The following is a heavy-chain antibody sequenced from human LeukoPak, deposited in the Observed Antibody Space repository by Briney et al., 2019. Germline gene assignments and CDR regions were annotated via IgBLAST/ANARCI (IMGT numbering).Heavy chain of an antibody. J-gene: IGHJ4*02. V-gene: IGHV3-30*02. D-gene: IGHD3-10*01. CDR1: GFTFLSYG. CDR3: AKDRSRVRGVHDY. CDR2: IRYDGSNK. Sequence: GGSLRLSCAASGFTFLSYGMHCVREAPGKGLEGVAFIRYDGSNKYYADSVKGRFTISRDNSKNTLYLQMNSLRAEDTAVYYCAKDRSRVRGVHDYWGQGTLVTVPS.